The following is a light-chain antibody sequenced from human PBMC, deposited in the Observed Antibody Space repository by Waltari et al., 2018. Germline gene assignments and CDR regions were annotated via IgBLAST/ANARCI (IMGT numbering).Light chain of an antibody. Sequence: CRSSQNLLYTSDNKNYLAWFQQKPGQPPKLLIYWASTRESGVPDRFSGSGSGTEFTLTISSLQAADVAVYYCQQCYSTPYTFGQGTKLEIK. J-gene: IGKJ2*01. V-gene: IGKV4-1*01. CDR3: QQCYSTPYT. CDR2: WAS. CDR1: QNLLYTSDNKNY.